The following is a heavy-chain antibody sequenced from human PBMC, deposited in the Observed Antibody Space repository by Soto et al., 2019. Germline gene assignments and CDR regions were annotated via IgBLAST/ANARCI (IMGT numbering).Heavy chain of an antibody. Sequence: PPETLSLTCSVSGGLKSSFYWNWIRQPPGRGLEWIGSFYYSGPTNYNPSLSSQVTISVDTSKNQFSLQLTSVTAADTAVYYCARGMSGYYFDSSGYPNPGPFDYWGQGALVTVSS. CDR3: ARGMSGYYFDSSGYPNPGPFDY. CDR1: GGLKSSFY. D-gene: IGHD3-22*01. V-gene: IGHV4-59*01. CDR2: FYYSGPT. J-gene: IGHJ4*02.